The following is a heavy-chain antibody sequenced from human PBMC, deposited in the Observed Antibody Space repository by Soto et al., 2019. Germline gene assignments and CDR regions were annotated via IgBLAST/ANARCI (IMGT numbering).Heavy chain of an antibody. CDR2: VWYDGGNK. CDR1: GFTFRNYG. Sequence: QVQLVESGGGVVQPGRSLRLSCAASGFTFRNYGMHWVRQAPAKGPEWVALVWYDGGNKNYVDSVKGRFTISRDNSKNTLYLQMNSLRDEDTAVYYCVRAAGYSGNDYVYYYGMDVWGQGTTVTVPS. V-gene: IGHV3-33*01. CDR3: VRAAGYSGNDYVYYYGMDV. D-gene: IGHD5-12*01. J-gene: IGHJ6*02.